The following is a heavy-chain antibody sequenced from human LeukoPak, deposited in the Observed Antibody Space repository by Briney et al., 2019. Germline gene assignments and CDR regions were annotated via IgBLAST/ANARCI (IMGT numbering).Heavy chain of an antibody. V-gene: IGHV4-39*01. D-gene: IGHD3-9*01. CDR3: ASPINYDILTGYLTTFDY. Sequence: PSETLSLTCTVSGGSISSSGYYWGWIRQPPGKGLEWIGSIYYSGSTYYNPSLKSRVTISVDMSKNQFSVELSFVTAADTAVYYCASPINYDILTGYLTTFDYWGQGILVTVSS. J-gene: IGHJ4*02. CDR1: GGSISSSGYY. CDR2: IYYSGST.